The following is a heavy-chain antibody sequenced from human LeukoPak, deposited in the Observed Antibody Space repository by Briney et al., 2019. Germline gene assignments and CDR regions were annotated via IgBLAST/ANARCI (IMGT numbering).Heavy chain of an antibody. D-gene: IGHD5-18*01. Sequence: GGSLRLSCAASGFTFSSYWMSWVRQAPGKGLEGGANIKQDGREKYYVDSVKGRFTISRDNAKDSLYLQMNSLRAEDTAVYYCARGGRYSPLDYWGQGTLVTVSS. CDR3: ARGGRYSPLDY. CDR1: GFTFSSYW. CDR2: IKQDGREK. V-gene: IGHV3-7*01. J-gene: IGHJ4*02.